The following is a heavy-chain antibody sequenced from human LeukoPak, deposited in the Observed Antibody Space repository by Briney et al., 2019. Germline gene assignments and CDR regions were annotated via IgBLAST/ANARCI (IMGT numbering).Heavy chain of an antibody. CDR1: GGSFSGYY. Sequence: SETLSLTCAVYGGSFSGYYWGWIRQPPGKGLEWIGSIYYSGSTYYNPSLKSRVTISVDTSKNQFSLKLSSVTAADTAVYYCARVRPQCSSTSCDTPTDYWGQGTLDTVSS. CDR2: IYYSGST. V-gene: IGHV4-39*01. D-gene: IGHD2-2*01. CDR3: ARVRPQCSSTSCDTPTDY. J-gene: IGHJ4*02.